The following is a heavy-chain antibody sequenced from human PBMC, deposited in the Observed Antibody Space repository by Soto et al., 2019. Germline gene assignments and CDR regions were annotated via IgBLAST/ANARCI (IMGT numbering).Heavy chain of an antibody. J-gene: IGHJ4*02. CDR2: IKSKTDGGTT. Sequence: GGSLRLSCAASGIAFTSYVMTWVRQAPGKGLEWVGRIKSKTDGGTTDYAAPVKGRFTISRDDSKNTLYLQMNSLKTEDTAVYYCTTGVTMIAGWGQGTLVTVSS. D-gene: IGHD3-22*01. CDR3: TTGVTMIAG. V-gene: IGHV3-15*01. CDR1: GIAFTSYV.